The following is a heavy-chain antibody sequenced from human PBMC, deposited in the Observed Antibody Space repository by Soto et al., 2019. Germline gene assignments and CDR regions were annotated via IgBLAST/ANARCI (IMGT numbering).Heavy chain of an antibody. V-gene: IGHV4-31*03. CDR3: ARDYDFWSGYYLTYGMDV. CDR2: IYYSGST. CDR1: GGSISSGGYY. J-gene: IGHJ6*02. D-gene: IGHD3-3*01. Sequence: SETLSLTCTVSGGSISSGGYYWSWIRQHPGKGLEWIGYIYYSGSTYYNPSLKSRVTISVDTSKNQFSLKLSSVTAADTAVYYCARDYDFWSGYYLTYGMDVWGQGTTVTSP.